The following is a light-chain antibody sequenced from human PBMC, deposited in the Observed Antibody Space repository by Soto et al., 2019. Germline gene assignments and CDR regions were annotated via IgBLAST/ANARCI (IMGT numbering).Light chain of an antibody. Sequence: QPVLTQPPSVSGAPGQRVTISCTGSSSNIGAGYDVHWYQQLPGAAPKLLIYVNSNRPSGVPDRFSGSKSGTSASLAITGLQAEDEADYYCQSYDSSLSVWVFGGGTQLTVL. CDR1: SSNIGAGYD. J-gene: IGLJ3*02. CDR3: QSYDSSLSVWV. CDR2: VNS. V-gene: IGLV1-40*01.